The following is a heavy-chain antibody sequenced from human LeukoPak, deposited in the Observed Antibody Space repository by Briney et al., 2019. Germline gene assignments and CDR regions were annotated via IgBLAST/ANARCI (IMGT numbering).Heavy chain of an antibody. J-gene: IGHJ4*02. D-gene: IGHD1-26*01. V-gene: IGHV3-21*01. CDR2: ITSSSSYI. Sequence: GGSLRLSCAASGFTFSSYSMNWVRQAPGKGLEWVSSITSSSSYIYYADSVKGRFTISRDNAKNSLYLQMNSLRAEDTAVYYCAPSTYSGSPPFDYWGQGTLATVSS. CDR1: GFTFSSYS. CDR3: APSTYSGSPPFDY.